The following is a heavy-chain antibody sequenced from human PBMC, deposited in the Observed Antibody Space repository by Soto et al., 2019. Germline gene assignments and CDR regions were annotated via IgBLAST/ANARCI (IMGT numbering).Heavy chain of an antibody. V-gene: IGHV3-7*03. D-gene: IGHD6-13*01. CDR2: IKQDGSEK. Sequence: GGSLRLSCAASGFTFSSYWMSWVRQAPGKGLEWVANIKQDGSEKYYVDSVKGRFTISRDNAKNSLYLQMNSLRAEDTAVYYCAREGGNIAAAGLDAFDIWGQGTMVTVSS. J-gene: IGHJ3*02. CDR3: AREGGNIAAAGLDAFDI. CDR1: GFTFSSYW.